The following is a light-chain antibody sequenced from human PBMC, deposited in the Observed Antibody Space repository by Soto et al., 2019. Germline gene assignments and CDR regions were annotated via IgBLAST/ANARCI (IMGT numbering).Light chain of an antibody. CDR1: QSVRSSY. CDR2: GVS. V-gene: IGKV3-20*01. CDR3: HQYGTSPRT. Sequence: EIVLTQSPGTLSLSPGERATLSCRASQSVRSSYLAWYQQKLGQAPRLLIYGVSNRATGSPDRFSGSGSGTDFTLTVSRLESEDLAVYYCHQYGTSPRTFGQGTKVEIK. J-gene: IGKJ1*01.